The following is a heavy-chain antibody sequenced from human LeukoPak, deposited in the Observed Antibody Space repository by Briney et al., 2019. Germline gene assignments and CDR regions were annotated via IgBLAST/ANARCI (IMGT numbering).Heavy chain of an antibody. CDR3: TRGHAAMGEH. CDR1: DFNVIPNY. D-gene: IGHD5-18*01. J-gene: IGHJ4*02. CDR2: IHSNDDT. Sequence: PGGSLSLSWAVSDFNVIPNYMTWVRQAPGKGLECISVIHSNDDTYYAASVRGRFTISRDTSNYMLYLQMNSLRAEDTAIYFCTRGHAAMGEHWGQGILVTVSS. V-gene: IGHV3-53*01.